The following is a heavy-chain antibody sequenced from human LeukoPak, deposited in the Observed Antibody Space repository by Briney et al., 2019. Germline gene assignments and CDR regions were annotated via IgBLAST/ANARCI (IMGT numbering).Heavy chain of an antibody. CDR2: IYPGDSGT. Sequence: GESLKISCKGSGYSFASYWIAWVRQIPGKGLEWMGIIYPGDSGTRYSPPFQGQVTISADKSISTAYLQWSSLKASDTAIYYCARQWGDCSSTSCYSAYWGQGTLVTVSS. J-gene: IGHJ4*02. V-gene: IGHV5-51*01. D-gene: IGHD2-2*01. CDR1: GYSFASYW. CDR3: ARQWGDCSSTSCYSAY.